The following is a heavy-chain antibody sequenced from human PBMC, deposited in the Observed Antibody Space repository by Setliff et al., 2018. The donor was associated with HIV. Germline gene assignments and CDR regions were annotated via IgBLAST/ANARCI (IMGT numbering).Heavy chain of an antibody. Sequence: SETLSLTCSVSGGSINSHYWSWIRQPPGKGLEWIGEIIHTGSTNYNPSLKSRVTISVDTSKNQFSLRLSSVTAADTAVYYCARGRSCSSSSCYLVYYYYYGMDVWGHGSTVTVSS. CDR3: ARGRSCSSSSCYLVYYYYYGMDV. CDR1: GGSINSHY. J-gene: IGHJ6*02. CDR2: IIHTGST. V-gene: IGHV4-34*01. D-gene: IGHD2-2*01.